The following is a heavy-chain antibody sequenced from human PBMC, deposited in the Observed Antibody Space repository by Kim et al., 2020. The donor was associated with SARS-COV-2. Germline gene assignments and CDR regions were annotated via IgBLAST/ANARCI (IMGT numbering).Heavy chain of an antibody. Sequence: DSVKGRFTISRDNAKNSLYLQMNSLRAEDTAVYYCARVKRMVRGVIAFDYWGQGTLVTVSS. D-gene: IGHD3-10*01. J-gene: IGHJ4*02. V-gene: IGHV3-7*01. CDR3: ARVKRMVRGVIAFDY.